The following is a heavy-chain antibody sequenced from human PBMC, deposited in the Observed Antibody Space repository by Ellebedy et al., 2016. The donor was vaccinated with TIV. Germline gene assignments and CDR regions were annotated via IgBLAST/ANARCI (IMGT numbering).Heavy chain of an antibody. D-gene: IGHD5-24*01. CDR2: IYYSGST. V-gene: IGHV4-39*01. Sequence: GSLRLXCTVSGGSISSSSYYWGWIRQPPGKGLEWIGSIYYSGSTYYNPSLKSRVTISVDTSKNQFSLKLSSVTAADTAVYYCARLGGMATIRSWYFDLWGRGTLVTVSS. CDR1: GGSISSSSYY. CDR3: ARLGGMATIRSWYFDL. J-gene: IGHJ2*01.